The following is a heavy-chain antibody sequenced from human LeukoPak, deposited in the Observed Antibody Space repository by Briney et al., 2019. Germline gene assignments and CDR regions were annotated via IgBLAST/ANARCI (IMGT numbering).Heavy chain of an antibody. V-gene: IGHV3-30*18. J-gene: IGHJ6*04. CDR1: GCTFSSYG. CDR3: AKDRCSSTSCYAYYYYYGMDV. Sequence: GGSLRLSCAASGCTFSSYGVHWVRQAPGKGLEWVAVISYDGSNKYYADSVKGRFTISRDNSKNTLYLQMNSLRAEDTAVYYCAKDRCSSTSCYAYYYYYGMDVWGKGTTVTVSS. CDR2: ISYDGSNK. D-gene: IGHD2-2*01.